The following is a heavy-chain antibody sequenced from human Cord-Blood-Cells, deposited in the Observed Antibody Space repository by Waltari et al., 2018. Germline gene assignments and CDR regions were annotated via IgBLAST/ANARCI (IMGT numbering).Heavy chain of an antibody. D-gene: IGHD5-18*01. CDR2: ISYDGSNK. CDR3: AVQLWLNGFDY. V-gene: IGHV3-30-3*01. J-gene: IGHJ4*02. Sequence: QVPLVESGGGVVQPGRSLRLSCAASGFTFRSYAMHWVRQAPGKGLEWVAVISYDGSNKYYADSVKGRFTISRDNSKNTLYLQMNSLRAEDTAVYYCAVQLWLNGFDYWGQGTLVTVSS. CDR1: GFTFRSYA.